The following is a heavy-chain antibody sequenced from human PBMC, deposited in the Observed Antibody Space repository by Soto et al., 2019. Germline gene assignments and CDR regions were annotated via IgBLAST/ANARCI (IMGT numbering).Heavy chain of an antibody. CDR1: GYRFTSYW. CDR2: IYPGDSDT. V-gene: IGHV5-51*01. CDR3: ARYTMVRGVIKHYYGMDV. J-gene: IGHJ6*01. Sequence: GASLKMCFNGSGYRFTSYWIGLVRQMPGKGLEWMGIIYPGDSDTRYSPSFQGQVTISADKSISTAYLQWSRLKASDTAMYYCARYTMVRGVIKHYYGMDVWGQGTPVTVSS. D-gene: IGHD3-10*01.